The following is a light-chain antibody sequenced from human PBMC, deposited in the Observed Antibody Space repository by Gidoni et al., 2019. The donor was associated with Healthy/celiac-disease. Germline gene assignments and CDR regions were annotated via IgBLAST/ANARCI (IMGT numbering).Light chain of an antibody. CDR1: QDISNY. CDR3: QQYDNLLT. CDR2: DAS. Sequence: DIQMTQSPSSLSASVGDSVTITCQASQDISNYLNWYQQKPGKAPTLLIYDASNLETGVPSRFSGSGSGTDFTFTISSLQPEDIATYYCQQYDNLLTFGGGTKVEIK. J-gene: IGKJ4*01. V-gene: IGKV1-33*01.